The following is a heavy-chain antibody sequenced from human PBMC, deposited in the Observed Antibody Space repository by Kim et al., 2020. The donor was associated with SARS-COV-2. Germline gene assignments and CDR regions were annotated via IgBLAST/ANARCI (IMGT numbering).Heavy chain of an antibody. Sequence: ASVKVSCKASGYTFTSYDINWVRQATGQGLEWMGWMNPNSGNTGYAQKFQGRVTMTRNTSISTAYMELSSLRSEDTAVYYCARGNPGIAAAGPPAYYYYGMDVWGQGNTVTVSS. CDR2: MNPNSGNT. V-gene: IGHV1-8*01. CDR1: GYTFTSYD. J-gene: IGHJ6*02. CDR3: ARGNPGIAAAGPPAYYYYGMDV. D-gene: IGHD6-13*01.